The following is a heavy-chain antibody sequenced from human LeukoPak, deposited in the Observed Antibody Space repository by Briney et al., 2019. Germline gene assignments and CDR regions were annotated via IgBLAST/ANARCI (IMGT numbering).Heavy chain of an antibody. CDR3: ARGYGGSSYDY. V-gene: IGHV1-69*05. CDR2: IIPIFGTA. Sequence: GASVKVSCKASGGTFSSCAISWVRQAPGQGLEWMGGIIPIFGTANYAQKFQGRVTITTDESTSTAYMELSSLRSEDTAVYYCARGYGGSSYDYWGQGTLVSVSS. CDR1: GGTFSSCA. J-gene: IGHJ4*02. D-gene: IGHD6-6*01.